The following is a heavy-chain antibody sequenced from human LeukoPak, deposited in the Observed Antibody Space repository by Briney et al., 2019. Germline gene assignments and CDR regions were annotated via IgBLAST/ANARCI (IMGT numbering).Heavy chain of an antibody. Sequence: GGSLRLSCTASEFSFSTFWMTWVCQAPGKGLEWVANIKQDGSEKYYVDSVEGRFTISRDNAENSLYLQMNSLRAEDTAVYYCAREGNYGPVDCWGQGTLVTVSS. CDR3: AREGNYGPVDC. CDR1: EFSFSTFW. D-gene: IGHD3-10*01. V-gene: IGHV3-7*01. CDR2: IKQDGSEK. J-gene: IGHJ4*02.